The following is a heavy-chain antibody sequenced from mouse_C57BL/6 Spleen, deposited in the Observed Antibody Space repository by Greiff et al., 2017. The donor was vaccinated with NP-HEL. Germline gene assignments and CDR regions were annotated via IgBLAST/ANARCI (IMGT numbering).Heavy chain of an antibody. CDR3: TGEDQLRLRDAY. CDR2: IRLKSDNYAT. Sequence: EVKVEESGGGLVQPGGSMKLSCVASGFTFSNYWMNWVRQSPEKGLEWVAQIRLKSDNYATHYAESVKGRFTISRDDSKSSVYLQMNNLRAEDTGIYYCTGEDQLRLRDAYWGQGTLVTVSA. V-gene: IGHV6-3*01. CDR1: GFTFSNYW. D-gene: IGHD3-2*02. J-gene: IGHJ3*01.